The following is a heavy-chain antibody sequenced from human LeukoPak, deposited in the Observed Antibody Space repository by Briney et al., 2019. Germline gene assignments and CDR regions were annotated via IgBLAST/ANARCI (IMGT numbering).Heavy chain of an antibody. Sequence: GGSLRLSCAASGFTFSSYGMHWVRQAPGKGLEWVAVISYDGSNKYYADSVKGRFTISRDNSKNTLYLQMNSLRAEDTAAYYCAKDFRAFLYDRAYGMDVWGQGTRVTVSS. V-gene: IGHV3-30*18. J-gene: IGHJ6*02. D-gene: IGHD2-2*02. CDR2: ISYDGSNK. CDR3: AKDFRAFLYDRAYGMDV. CDR1: GFTFSSYG.